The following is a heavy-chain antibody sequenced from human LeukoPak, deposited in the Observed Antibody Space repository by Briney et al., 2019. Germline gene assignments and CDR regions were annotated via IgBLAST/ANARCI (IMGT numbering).Heavy chain of an antibody. CDR3: ARLRGNYFPDY. V-gene: IGHV4-59*01. Sequence: SETLSLTCTVSDGSINNYYWTWIRQPPGKGLEWIGYIYYSGSTNYNPSLKSRITISIDTSRNQVSLKLSSVTAADTAVYYCARLRGNYFPDYWGQGTLVTASS. D-gene: IGHD4-11*01. CDR2: IYYSGST. CDR1: DGSINNYY. J-gene: IGHJ4*02.